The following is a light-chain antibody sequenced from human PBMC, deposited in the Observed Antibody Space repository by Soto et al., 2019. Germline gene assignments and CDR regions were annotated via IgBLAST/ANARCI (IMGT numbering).Light chain of an antibody. Sequence: DIPMTQSPSSLSASVGDRVTITCRASQSISSYLNWYQQKPGKAPKLLIYAASSLQSGVPSRFSGSGSATDFTLTISSLQPEDFATYYCQQSYSTPPWTFGQGTKVEIK. CDR1: QSISSY. J-gene: IGKJ1*01. CDR3: QQSYSTPPWT. V-gene: IGKV1-39*01. CDR2: AAS.